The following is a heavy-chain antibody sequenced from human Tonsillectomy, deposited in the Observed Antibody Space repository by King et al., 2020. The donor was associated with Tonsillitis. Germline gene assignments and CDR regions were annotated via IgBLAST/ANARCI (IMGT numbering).Heavy chain of an antibody. CDR3: AKDIYGSGSYFPYYYYGMDV. J-gene: IGHJ6*02. CDR1: GFTFSSYG. CDR2: IRYDGSNK. V-gene: IGHV3-30*02. D-gene: IGHD3-10*01. Sequence: VQLVESGGGVVQPGGSLRLSCAASGFTFSSYGMHWVRQAPGKGLEWVAFIRYDGSNKYYADSVKGRFTISRDNSKNTLYLQMNSLRAEDTAVYYCAKDIYGSGSYFPYYYYGMDVWGQGTTVTVSS.